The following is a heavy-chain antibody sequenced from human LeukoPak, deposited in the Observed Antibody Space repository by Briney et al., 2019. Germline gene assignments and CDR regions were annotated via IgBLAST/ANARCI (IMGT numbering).Heavy chain of an antibody. J-gene: IGHJ4*02. CDR2: IYYSGST. V-gene: IGHV4-59*08. CDR3: ARLGLWVDFDY. Sequence: SETLSLTCTVSGGSISSYYWSWIRQPPGKGLEWIGYIYYSGSTNYNPSLKSRVTTSVDTSKNQFSLKLSSVTAADTAVYYCARLGLWVDFDYWGQGTLVTVSS. CDR1: GGSISSYY. D-gene: IGHD5-18*01.